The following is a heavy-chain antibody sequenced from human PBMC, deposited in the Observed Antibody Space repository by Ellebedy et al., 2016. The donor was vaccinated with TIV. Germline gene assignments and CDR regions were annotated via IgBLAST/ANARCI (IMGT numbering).Heavy chain of an antibody. CDR1: GGYFSGYY. CDR2: IYYSGST. CDR3: ARLIAAAGTYWFDP. J-gene: IGHJ5*02. D-gene: IGHD6-13*01. Sequence: SETLSLXXAVYGGYFSGYYWSWIRQHPGKGLEWIGYIYYSGSTYYNPSLKSRVTISVDTSKNQFSLKLSSVTAADTAVYYCARLIAAAGTYWFDPWGQGTLVTVSS. V-gene: IGHV4-31*11.